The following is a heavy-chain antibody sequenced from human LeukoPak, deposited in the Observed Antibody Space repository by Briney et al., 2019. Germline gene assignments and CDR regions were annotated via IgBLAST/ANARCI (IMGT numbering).Heavy chain of an antibody. V-gene: IGHV3-21*01. CDR2: ISSSSSYI. CDR1: GFTFSSYS. CDR3: ARTSGDFWSGYLVDY. D-gene: IGHD3-3*01. J-gene: IGHJ4*02. Sequence: GGSLRLSCAASGFTFSSYSMNWVRQAPGKGLEWVSSISSSSSYIYYADSMKGRFTISRDNAKNSLYLQMNSLRAVDTAVYYCARTSGDFWSGYLVDYWGQGTLVTVSS.